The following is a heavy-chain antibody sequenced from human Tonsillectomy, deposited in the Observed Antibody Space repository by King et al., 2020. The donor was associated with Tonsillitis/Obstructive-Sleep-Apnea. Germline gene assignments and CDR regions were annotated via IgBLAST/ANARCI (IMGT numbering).Heavy chain of an antibody. CDR3: ARGDLLTGYYAATDFDY. D-gene: IGHD3-9*01. CDR1: GGSFRGYY. J-gene: IGHJ4*02. Sequence: VQLPQWGAGLLKPSETLSLTCAVYGGSFRGYYWSWLRQPPGKALEWIGEINLGGSTRYNPSLKSRVTISLDSSKNQFSLRLNSMTAADTAVYYCARGDLLTGYYAATDFDYWGQGTLVTVSS. V-gene: IGHV4-34*01. CDR2: INLGGST.